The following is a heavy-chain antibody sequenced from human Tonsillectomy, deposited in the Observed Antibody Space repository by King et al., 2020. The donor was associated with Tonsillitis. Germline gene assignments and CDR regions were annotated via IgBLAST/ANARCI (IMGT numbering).Heavy chain of an antibody. Sequence: VQLVESGGGVVQPGRSLRLSCAASGFTFSSYGMHWVRQAPGKGLEGVAVIWYDGRNKYYADSVKGRFTISRDNSKNTLYLQMNSLRAEDTAVYYCARDRGYSYGGFDYWGQGTLVTVSS. D-gene: IGHD5-18*01. CDR3: ARDRGYSYGGFDY. CDR1: GFTFSSYG. V-gene: IGHV3-33*01. CDR2: IWYDGRNK. J-gene: IGHJ4*02.